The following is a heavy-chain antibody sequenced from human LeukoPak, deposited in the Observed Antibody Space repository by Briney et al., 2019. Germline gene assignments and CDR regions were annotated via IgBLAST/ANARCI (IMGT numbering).Heavy chain of an antibody. V-gene: IGHV1-8*01. J-gene: IGHJ4*02. Sequence: ASVKVSCKASGYTSTTYDINWVRQATGQGLEWMGWMNHDSGDTGYAQKFQGRVTMTRNTSISTAYLELSSLTSDDTAVYYCARGQRSTLFGVAVEDWGQGSLVTVSS. CDR1: GYTSTTYD. CDR3: ARGQRSTLFGVAVED. D-gene: IGHD3-3*01. CDR2: MNHDSGDT.